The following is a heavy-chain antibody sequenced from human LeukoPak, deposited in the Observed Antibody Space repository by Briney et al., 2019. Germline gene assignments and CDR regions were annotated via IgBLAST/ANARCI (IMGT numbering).Heavy chain of an antibody. V-gene: IGHV4-59*01. CDR1: GGSISSYY. Sequence: SETLSLTCTVSGGSISSYYWSWIRQPPGKGLEWIGYIYYSGSTNYNPSLKSRVTISVDTSKNQFSLKLSSVTAADTAVYYCARVGYSYGQHSDYWGQGTLVTVSS. J-gene: IGHJ4*02. D-gene: IGHD5-18*01. CDR2: IYYSGST. CDR3: ARVGYSYGQHSDY.